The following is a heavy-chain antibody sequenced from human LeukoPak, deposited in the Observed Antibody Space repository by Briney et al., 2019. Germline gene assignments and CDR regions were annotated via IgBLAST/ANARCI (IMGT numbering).Heavy chain of an antibody. V-gene: IGHV3-23*01. J-gene: IGHJ4*02. D-gene: IGHD5-12*01. CDR3: AKDISSGYDPVTVDY. Sequence: GGSLRLSWAASGFTFSSYAMSWVRQAPGKGLEWVSAISGSGGSTYYADSVKGRFTISRDNSKNTLYLQMNSLRAEDTAVYYCAKDISSGYDPVTVDYWGQGTLVTVSS. CDR1: GFTFSSYA. CDR2: ISGSGGST.